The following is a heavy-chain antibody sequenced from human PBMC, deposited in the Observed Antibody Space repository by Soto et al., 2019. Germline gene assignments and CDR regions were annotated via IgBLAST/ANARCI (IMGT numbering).Heavy chain of an antibody. V-gene: IGHV3-23*01. CDR2: ISGSGGST. D-gene: IGHD6-13*01. J-gene: IGHJ2*01. CDR3: AKDYSSSNAIWYFDL. CDR1: GFTFSSYA. Sequence: EVQLLESGGGLVQPGGSLRLSCAASGFTFSSYAMSWVRQAPGKGLEWVSAISGSGGSTYYADSVKGRFTISRDNSKNTLYLQMHSLRAEDTAVYYCAKDYSSSNAIWYFDLWGRGTLVTVSS.